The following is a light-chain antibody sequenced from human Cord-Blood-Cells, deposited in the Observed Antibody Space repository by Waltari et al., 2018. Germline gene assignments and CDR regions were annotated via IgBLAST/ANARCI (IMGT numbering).Light chain of an antibody. Sequence: AIQLTQSPSSLSASVGDRVTITCRASQGISSALAWYQQKPGKAPKLLIYDASSWESGVPSRFSGSGSGTDYTLTISSLQPEDFATYYCQQFNSYPRTFGPGTKVDIK. CDR3: QQFNSYPRT. CDR2: DAS. V-gene: IGKV1-13*02. J-gene: IGKJ3*01. CDR1: QGISSA.